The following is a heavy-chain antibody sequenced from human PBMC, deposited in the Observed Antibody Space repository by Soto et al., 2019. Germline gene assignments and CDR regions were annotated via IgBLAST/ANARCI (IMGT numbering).Heavy chain of an antibody. CDR2: IIPIFGTA. Sequence: RASVKVSCKASGGTFSSYAISWVRQAPGQGLEWMGGIIPIFGTANYAQKFQGRVTITADESTSTAYMELSSLRSEDTAVYYCARGGDCSGYYQTRCAFDIWGQGTMVTVSS. J-gene: IGHJ3*02. D-gene: IGHD3-22*01. CDR1: GGTFSSYA. CDR3: ARGGDCSGYYQTRCAFDI. V-gene: IGHV1-69*13.